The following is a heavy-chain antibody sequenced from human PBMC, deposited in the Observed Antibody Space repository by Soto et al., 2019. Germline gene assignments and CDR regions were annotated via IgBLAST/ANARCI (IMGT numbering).Heavy chain of an antibody. J-gene: IGHJ6*02. CDR3: ARSRRGTTYGGIDD. CDR1: GFAVSSNY. D-gene: IGHD1-7*01. V-gene: IGHV3-66*01. CDR2: IHSGGDT. Sequence: EVQLVESGGDLVQPGGSLRLSCAASGFAVSSNYMTWVRQAPGKGLEWVSVIHSGGDTHYADSVRVRFTISRDNSKNTRYLQMNSLSAEDTAVYYCARSRRGTTYGGIDDWGQGTTVTVSS.